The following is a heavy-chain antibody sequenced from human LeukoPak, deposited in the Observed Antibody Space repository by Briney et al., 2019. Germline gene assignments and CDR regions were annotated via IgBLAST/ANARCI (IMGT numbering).Heavy chain of an antibody. CDR1: GFTFSSYA. CDR2: ISGSGTT. J-gene: IGHJ4*02. V-gene: IGHV3-23*01. Sequence: GGSLRLSCAASGFTFSSYAMSWVRQAPGKGLEWVSTISGSGTTYYADSVKGRFTISRDNSKNTLYLQMSSLRAEDTAVYYCAKGLIPAYYFDYWGQGTLVTVSS. CDR3: AKGLIPAYYFDY.